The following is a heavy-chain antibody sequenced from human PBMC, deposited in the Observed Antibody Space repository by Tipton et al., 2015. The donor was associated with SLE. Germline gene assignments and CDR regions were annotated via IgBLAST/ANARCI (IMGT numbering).Heavy chain of an antibody. V-gene: IGHV5-51*03. Sequence: QLVQSGAEVKKPGESLKISCKDSGYSFTSYWIGWVRQMPGKGLEWMGIIYPGDSNTRYSPSFQGQVTISADRSISTAYLQWSSLKASDTAMYYCARRGFCSGGSCYYDRDGWGQGTTVTVSS. CDR3: ARRGFCSGGSCYYDRDG. CDR1: GYSFTSYW. CDR2: IYPGDSNT. D-gene: IGHD2-15*01. J-gene: IGHJ6*02.